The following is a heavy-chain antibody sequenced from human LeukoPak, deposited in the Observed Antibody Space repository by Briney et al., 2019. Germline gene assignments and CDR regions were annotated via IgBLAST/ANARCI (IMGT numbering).Heavy chain of an antibody. J-gene: IGHJ4*02. Sequence: PGGSLRLSCAASGFTFSSYGMHWVRQAPGKGLEWVSVTYSSSSTYYADSVKGRFTISRDNSKNTLDLQMNSLRAEDTAVYYCARDVYTGRYYLDYWGQGTLVTVSS. V-gene: IGHV3-NL1*01. CDR3: ARDVYTGRYYLDY. CDR1: GFTFSSYG. D-gene: IGHD1-26*01. CDR2: TYSSSST.